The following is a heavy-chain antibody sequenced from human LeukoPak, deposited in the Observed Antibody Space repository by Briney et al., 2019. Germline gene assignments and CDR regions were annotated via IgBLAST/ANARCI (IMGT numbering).Heavy chain of an antibody. V-gene: IGHV4-59*01. D-gene: IGHD3-22*01. Sequence: SETLSLTCIVSGDSINFDYWSWIRQPPGKGLEWLGCLYNNGSTSYSPSLKSRVTISVDTSKNQFSLKLNSMTTADTAVYYCARGRAYTYYRGLDPWGQGILVTVSS. J-gene: IGHJ5*02. CDR2: LYNNGST. CDR3: ARGRAYTYYRGLDP. CDR1: GDSINFDY.